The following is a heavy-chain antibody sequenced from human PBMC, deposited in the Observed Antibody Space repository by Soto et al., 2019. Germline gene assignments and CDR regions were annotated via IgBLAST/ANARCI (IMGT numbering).Heavy chain of an antibody. Sequence: GGSVGLSCAASGVTFNSYAMQWVRQSPGKGLERVSAISGSGSSTYYAVSVKGRFSISRDNSKNTLYLQMSSLRAEDTAVYYSAKDVNDWGQGTLVTVSS. J-gene: IGHJ4*02. V-gene: IGHV3-23*01. CDR3: AKDVND. CDR2: ISGSGSST. D-gene: IGHD3-16*02. CDR1: GVTFNSYA.